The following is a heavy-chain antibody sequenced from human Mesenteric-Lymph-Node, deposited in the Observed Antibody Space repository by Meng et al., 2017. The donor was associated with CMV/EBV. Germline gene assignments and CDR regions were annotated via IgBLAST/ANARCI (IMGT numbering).Heavy chain of an antibody. CDR1: GFNVRDKY. V-gene: IGHV3-66*01. J-gene: IGHJ4*02. CDR2: IYRGDNT. D-gene: IGHD3-10*01. Sequence: VHLGEAGVCLVQPGGSLRLSFAAAGFNVRDKYMSWVRQAPGKGLEWVCIIYRGDNTYYIDSVKDRFTVSRDNSKNTMYLQMNSLRVEDTAVYYCTGDSVSNPNLDYWGQGTLVTVSS. CDR3: TGDSVSNPNLDY.